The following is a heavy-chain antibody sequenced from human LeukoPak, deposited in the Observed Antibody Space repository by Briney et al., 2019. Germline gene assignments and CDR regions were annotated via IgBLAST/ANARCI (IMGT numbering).Heavy chain of an antibody. V-gene: IGHV4-31*03. CDR3: ARDRYSSSDGMDV. D-gene: IGHD6-13*01. CDR2: IYYSART. CDR1: GGSISSGGYY. J-gene: IGHJ6*04. Sequence: SQTLSLTCTVSGGSISSGGYYWSWVRQHPGRGLGWIGYIYYSARTYYNPSLKSRVTISVDTSKHQFSLKLSSVTAADTAVYYCARDRYSSSDGMDVWGKGTTVTVSS.